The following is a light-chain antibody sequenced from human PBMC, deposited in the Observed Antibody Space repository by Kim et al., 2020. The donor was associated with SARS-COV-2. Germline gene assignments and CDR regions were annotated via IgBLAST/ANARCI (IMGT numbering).Light chain of an antibody. CDR1: TFNIGKKT. J-gene: IGLJ1*01. CDR2: SNH. CDR3: AAWDDSLNGFYA. Sequence: VTNSYTGSTFNIGKKTVNSYHAPPGTAPKLLIYSNHQRPSGVPDRFSGSKSGTSASLAISGLQSEDEADYYCAAWDDSLNGFYAFGTGTKVTVL. V-gene: IGLV1-44*01.